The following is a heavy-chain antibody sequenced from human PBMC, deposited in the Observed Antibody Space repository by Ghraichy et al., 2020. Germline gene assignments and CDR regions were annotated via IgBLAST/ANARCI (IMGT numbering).Heavy chain of an antibody. V-gene: IGHV3-21*01. J-gene: IGHJ4*02. CDR2: ISSSSSYI. CDR1: GFTFSTYS. Sequence: GGSVRLSCAASGFTFSTYSMNWVRQAPGEGLEWVSSISSSSSYIYYADTVKGRFTISRDNAKNSLYLQMDSLRAEDTAVYYCARGVSSSWFYFDNWGQGTLVTVSS. D-gene: IGHD6-13*01. CDR3: ARGVSSSWFYFDN.